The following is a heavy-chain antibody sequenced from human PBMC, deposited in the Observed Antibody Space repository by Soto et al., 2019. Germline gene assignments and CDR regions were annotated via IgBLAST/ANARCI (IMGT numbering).Heavy chain of an antibody. CDR1: GGSISTNW. CDR3: ARYIAVSGTRGFDF. Sequence: QVQLQESGPGLMKPSGTLSLTCAVSGGSISTNWWSWVRQPPGKGLEWIGEIYHSGSTNYNPSLKNRVTMSVDKSQNRFSLNLNSVTAADTAVYYCARYIAVSGTRGFDFWGQGTLVTVSS. D-gene: IGHD6-19*01. V-gene: IGHV4-4*02. J-gene: IGHJ4*02. CDR2: IYHSGST.